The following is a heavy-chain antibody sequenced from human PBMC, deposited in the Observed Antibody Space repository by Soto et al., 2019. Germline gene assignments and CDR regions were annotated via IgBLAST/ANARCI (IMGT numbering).Heavy chain of an antibody. D-gene: IGHD2-21*02. CDR3: ARQRTTVVTQAYFDH. Sequence: XTLSLPCIVSGXSVSSSSYYWGWIRQPPGKGLEWIGIIYYSGRTYYNPSFKSRVTIPIDTSKNQFSLKLSSVPATHTAVYYCARQRTTVVTQAYFDHWGQGALGTVS. CDR1: GXSVSSSSYY. CDR2: IYYSGRT. V-gene: IGHV4-39*01. J-gene: IGHJ4*02.